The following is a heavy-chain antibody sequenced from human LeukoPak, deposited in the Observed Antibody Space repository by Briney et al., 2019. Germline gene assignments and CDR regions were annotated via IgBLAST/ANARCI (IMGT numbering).Heavy chain of an antibody. V-gene: IGHV3-33*01. CDR1: GFTFSSYG. CDR2: IWYDGSNK. CDR3: AREVGPYAFDI. Sequence: PGRSPRLSCAASGFTFSSYGMHWVRQAPGKGLEWVAVIWYDGSNKYYADSVKGRFTISRDNSKTTLYLQMNSLRAEDTAVYYCAREVGPYAFDIWGQGTMVTVSS. J-gene: IGHJ3*02. D-gene: IGHD1-26*01.